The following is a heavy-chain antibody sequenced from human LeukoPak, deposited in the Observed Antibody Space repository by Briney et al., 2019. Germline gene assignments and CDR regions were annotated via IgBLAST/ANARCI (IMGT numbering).Heavy chain of an antibody. J-gene: IGHJ5*02. CDR3: ARGKPTIVVVPAAWWSWFDP. Sequence: ASVKVSCKASGYTFTSYDINWVRQATGQGLEWMGWMYPNSGNTGYAQKFQGRVTMTRNTSISTAYMELSSLRSEDTAVYYCARGKPTIVVVPAAWWSWFDPWGQGTLVTVSS. D-gene: IGHD2-2*01. CDR1: GYTFTSYD. V-gene: IGHV1-8*01. CDR2: MYPNSGNT.